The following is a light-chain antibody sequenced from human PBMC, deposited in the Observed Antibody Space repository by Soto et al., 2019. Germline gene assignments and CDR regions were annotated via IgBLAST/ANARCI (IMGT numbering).Light chain of an antibody. Sequence: QSVLAQPASVSGSPGQSITISCTGASGYVGTYSLVSWYQQHPGKAPKVVIYEGHKRPSGVPDRFSGSTSVNTASLTISGLQTDDEADYYCCSYTGANTWVFGGGTKLTVL. J-gene: IGLJ3*02. CDR2: EGH. V-gene: IGLV2-23*01. CDR3: CSYTGANTWV. CDR1: SGYVGTYSL.